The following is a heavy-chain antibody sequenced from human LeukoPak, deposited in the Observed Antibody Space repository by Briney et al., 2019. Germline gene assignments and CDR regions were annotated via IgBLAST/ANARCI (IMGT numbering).Heavy chain of an antibody. CDR2: IYAGGSDI. CDR3: ARLPHLRHYYYGMDV. J-gene: IGHJ6*02. V-gene: IGHV5-51*01. CDR1: GFTFSTYW. Sequence: GESLKISCKGSGFTFSTYWFGWVRPMPGKGLEWMGLIYAGGSDIRYSPSFQGQVSISVDKSISTAYLQWSSLKASDTAMYYCARLPHLRHYYYGMDVWGQGTTVTVSS.